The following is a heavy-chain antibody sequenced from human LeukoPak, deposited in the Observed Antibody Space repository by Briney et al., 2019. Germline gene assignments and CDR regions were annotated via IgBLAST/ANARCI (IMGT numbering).Heavy chain of an antibody. J-gene: IGHJ4*02. D-gene: IGHD6-6*01. V-gene: IGHV3-7*01. Sequence: QTGGSLRLSCAASGFTFSSYWMSWVRQALGKGLEWVANIKQDGSEKYYVDSVKGRFTISRDNAKNSLYLQMNSLRAEDTAVYYCISELVRGIFDYWGQGTLVTVSS. CDR2: IKQDGSEK. CDR1: GFTFSSYW. CDR3: ISELVRGIFDY.